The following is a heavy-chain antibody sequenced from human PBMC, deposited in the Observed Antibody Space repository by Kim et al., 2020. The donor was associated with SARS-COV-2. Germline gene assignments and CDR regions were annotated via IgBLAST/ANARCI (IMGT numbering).Heavy chain of an antibody. D-gene: IGHD3-22*01. J-gene: IGHJ4*02. CDR2: IIPIFGTA. V-gene: IGHV1-69*13. CDR1: GGTFSSYA. CDR3: SRTGPHYYDSSGPFDY. Sequence: SVKVSCKASGGTFSSYAISWVRQAPGQGLEWMGGIIPIFGTANYAQKFQGRVTITADASTSTAYMELSSLRSEDTAVYYCSRTGPHYYDSSGPFDYWGQGTLVTVSS.